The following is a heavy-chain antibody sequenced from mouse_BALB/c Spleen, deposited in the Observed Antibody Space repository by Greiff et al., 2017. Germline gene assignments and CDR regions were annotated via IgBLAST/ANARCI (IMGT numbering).Heavy chain of an antibody. V-gene: IGHV3-2*02. J-gene: IGHJ4*01. CDR1: GYSITSDYA. CDR3: ARSYGYAMDY. D-gene: IGHD1-1*01. Sequence: EVKLQESGPGLVKPSQSLSLTCTVTGYSITSDYAWNWIRQFPGNKLEWMGYISYSGSTSYNPSLKSRISITRDTSKNQFFLQLNSVTTEDTATYYCARSYGYAMDYWGQGTSVTVSS. CDR2: ISYSGST.